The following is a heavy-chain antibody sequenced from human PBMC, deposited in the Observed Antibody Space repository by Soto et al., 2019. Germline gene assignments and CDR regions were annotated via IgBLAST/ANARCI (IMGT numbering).Heavy chain of an antibody. D-gene: IGHD6-19*01. V-gene: IGHV1-18*01. CDR3: AKGAVAGTSTYNWFDP. Sequence: ASVKVSCKASGYTFISYGISWVRQAPGQGLEWMGWISAYNSNIHYARELQGRVTMTTDTSTSTAYMELRSLRSDDTAVYYCAKGAVAGTSTYNWFDPWGQGTLVTVSS. CDR2: ISAYNSNI. J-gene: IGHJ5*02. CDR1: GYTFISYG.